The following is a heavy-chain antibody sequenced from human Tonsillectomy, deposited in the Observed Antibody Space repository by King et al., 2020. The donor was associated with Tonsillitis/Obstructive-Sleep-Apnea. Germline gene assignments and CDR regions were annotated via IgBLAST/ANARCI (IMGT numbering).Heavy chain of an antibody. CDR1: GGSFSGYY. V-gene: IGHV4-34*01. Sequence: VQLQQWGAGLLKPSETLSLTCAVYGGSFSGYYWSWIRQPPGKGLEWIGEINHSGNKNYNPSLKSRVTISVDTSKNQFSLNLSSVTAADTAIYYCARSTMFGVVITPLYFDYWGQGTLVTVSS. CDR2: INHSGNK. CDR3: ARSTMFGVVITPLYFDY. D-gene: IGHD3-3*01. J-gene: IGHJ4*02.